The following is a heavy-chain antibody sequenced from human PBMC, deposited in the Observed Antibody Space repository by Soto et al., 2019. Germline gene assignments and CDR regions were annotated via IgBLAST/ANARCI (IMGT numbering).Heavy chain of an antibody. CDR3: AREEAVGATTERNFDY. Sequence: QVQLQESGPGLVKPSQTLSLTCTVSGGSISSGGYYWSWIRQHPGKGLEWIGYIYYSGSTYYNPSLKGPVTISVDTSKNQFSLKLSSVTAADTAVYYCAREEAVGATTERNFDYWGQGTLVTVSS. J-gene: IGHJ4*02. CDR2: IYYSGST. V-gene: IGHV4-31*01. CDR1: GGSISSGGYY. D-gene: IGHD1-26*01.